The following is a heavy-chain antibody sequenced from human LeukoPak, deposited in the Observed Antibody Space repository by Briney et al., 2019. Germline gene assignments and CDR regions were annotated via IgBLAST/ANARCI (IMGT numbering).Heavy chain of an antibody. CDR3: ARIYCSGGSCYSFDY. V-gene: IGHV5-51*01. CDR1: GYSFTSYW. Sequence: GESLKISCKGSGYSFTSYWVGWVRQMPGKGLEWMGIIYRGDSDTRYSPSFQGQVTISADKSISTAYLQWSSLKASDTAMYYCARIYCSGGSCYSFDYWGQGTLVTVSS. CDR2: IYRGDSDT. J-gene: IGHJ4*02. D-gene: IGHD2-15*01.